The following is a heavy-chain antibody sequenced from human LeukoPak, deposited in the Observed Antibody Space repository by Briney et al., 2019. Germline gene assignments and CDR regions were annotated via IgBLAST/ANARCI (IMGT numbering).Heavy chain of an antibody. CDR3: ARHGIAVAGSFDY. V-gene: IGHV4-39*01. CDR1: GGSISSSSYY. D-gene: IGHD6-19*01. CDR2: IYYSGST. J-gene: IGHJ4*02. Sequence: SETLSLTCTVSGGSISSSSYYWGWIRQPPGKGLEWIGSIYYSGSTYYNPSLKSRVTISVDTSKNQFSLKPSSVTAADTAVYYCARHGIAVAGSFDYWGQGTLVTVSS.